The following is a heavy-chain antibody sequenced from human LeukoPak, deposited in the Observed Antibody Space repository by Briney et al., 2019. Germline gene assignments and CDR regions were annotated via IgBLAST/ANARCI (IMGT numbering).Heavy chain of an antibody. CDR1: GGSISSSSYY. Sequence: PSETLSLTCTVSGGSISSSSYYWGWIRQPPGKGLEWIGSIYYSGSTYYNPSLKSRVTISLDTSKNQFSLKLSSVTAADTAVYYCARESSRGLELEDWGQGTLVTVSS. CDR3: ARESSRGLELED. CDR2: IYYSGST. J-gene: IGHJ4*02. D-gene: IGHD1-7*01. V-gene: IGHV4-39*07.